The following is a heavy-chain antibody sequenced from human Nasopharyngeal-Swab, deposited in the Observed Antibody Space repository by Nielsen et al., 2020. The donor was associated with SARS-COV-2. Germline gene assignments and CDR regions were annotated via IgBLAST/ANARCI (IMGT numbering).Heavy chain of an antibody. CDR1: GFSFYNYA. Sequence: GESLKISCAASGFSFYNYAMNWVRQAPGKGLEWVSALSGSGGTTSYADPVKGRFTTSRDNLKNTLYLQMNSLTAEDTAIYYCAKGSYYGSGTYKDYFDYWGQGTLVTVSS. D-gene: IGHD3-10*01. J-gene: IGHJ4*02. CDR2: LSGSGGTT. CDR3: AKGSYYGSGTYKDYFDY. V-gene: IGHV3-23*01.